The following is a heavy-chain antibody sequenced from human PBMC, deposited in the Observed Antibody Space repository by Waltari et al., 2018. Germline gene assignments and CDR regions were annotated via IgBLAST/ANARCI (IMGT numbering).Heavy chain of an antibody. CDR3: ASQDAWLRFDY. V-gene: IGHV4-59*01. CDR2: IYYSGST. Sequence: QVQLQESGPGLVKPSETLSLTCTVSGGSLSSYYWSWIRQPPGKGLEWIGYIYYSGSTNYNPSLKSRVTISVDTSKNQFSLKLSSVTAADTAVYYCASQDAWLRFDYWGQGTLVTVSS. J-gene: IGHJ4*02. D-gene: IGHD5-12*01. CDR1: GGSLSSYY.